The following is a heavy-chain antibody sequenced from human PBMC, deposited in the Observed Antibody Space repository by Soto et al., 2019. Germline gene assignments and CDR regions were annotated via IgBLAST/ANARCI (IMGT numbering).Heavy chain of an antibody. CDR3: ARVKPSSCYGYYYGMDV. D-gene: IGHD6-13*01. J-gene: IGHJ6*02. V-gene: IGHV1-69*13. Sequence: ASVKVSCKASGGTFSSYAISWVRQAPGQGLEWMGGIIPIFGTANYAQKFQGRVTITADESASTAYMELSSLRSEDTAVYYCARVKPSSCYGYYYGMDVWGQGTTVTVSS. CDR2: IIPIFGTA. CDR1: GGTFSSYA.